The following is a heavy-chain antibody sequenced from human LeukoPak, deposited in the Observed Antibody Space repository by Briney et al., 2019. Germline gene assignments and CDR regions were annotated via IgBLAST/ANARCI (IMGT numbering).Heavy chain of an antibody. CDR3: ASYAGFTGSFDY. D-gene: IGHD2-2*01. CDR2: INHSGST. Sequence: PSETLSLTCAVYGGSFSGYYWSWIRQPPGKGLEWIGEINHSGSTNYNPSLKSRVTISVDTSKNQFSLKLSSVTAADTAVYYCASYAGFTGSFDYWGQGTLVTVSS. CDR1: GGSFSGYY. V-gene: IGHV4-34*01. J-gene: IGHJ4*02.